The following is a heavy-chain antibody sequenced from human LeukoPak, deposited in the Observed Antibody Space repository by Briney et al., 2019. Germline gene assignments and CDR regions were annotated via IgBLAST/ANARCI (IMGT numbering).Heavy chain of an antibody. J-gene: IGHJ4*02. CDR3: AKEGYYGSGSFPDY. V-gene: IGHV3-53*01. CDR2: IYSGGST. D-gene: IGHD3-10*01. Sequence: PGGSLRLSCAASGFTVSSNYMSWVRQAPGKGLEWVSVIYSGGSTYYADSVKGRFTISRDNSKNTLYLQMNSLRAEDTVVYYCAKEGYYGSGSFPDYWGQGTLVTVSS. CDR1: GFTVSSNY.